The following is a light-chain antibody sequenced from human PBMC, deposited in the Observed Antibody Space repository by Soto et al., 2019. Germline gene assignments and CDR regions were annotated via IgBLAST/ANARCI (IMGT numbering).Light chain of an antibody. CDR2: AAS. J-gene: IGKJ1*01. CDR3: QQTYSTPRGA. Sequence: DIPMTQSPSSLSASVGDRVTITCRASESISNNLNWYQQKPGKAPTLLIYAASTLQSGVPSRFSGGGSGTDFTLTIGRLQPEDFTTDYCQQTYSTPRGAFGQGTKVEIK. V-gene: IGKV1-39*01. CDR1: ESISNN.